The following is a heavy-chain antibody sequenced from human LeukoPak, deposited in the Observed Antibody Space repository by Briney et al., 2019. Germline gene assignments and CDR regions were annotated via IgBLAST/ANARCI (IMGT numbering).Heavy chain of an antibody. CDR3: ARVAMVRGVTHPLYYYYGMDV. CDR1: GGSISSYY. V-gene: IGHV4-59*01. D-gene: IGHD3-10*01. J-gene: IGHJ6*02. Sequence: SETLSLTCTVSGGSISSYYWSWIRQRPGKGLEWIGYIYYSGSTNYNPSLKSRVTISVDTSRNQFSLKLSSVTAADTAVYYCARVAMVRGVTHPLYYYYGMDVWGQGTTVTVSS. CDR2: IYYSGST.